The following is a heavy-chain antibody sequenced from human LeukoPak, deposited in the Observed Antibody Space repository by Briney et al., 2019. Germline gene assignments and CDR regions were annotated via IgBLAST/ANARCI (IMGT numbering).Heavy chain of an antibody. CDR2: IYYTGST. D-gene: IGHD6-19*01. CDR3: ARDRDSSVWLFYY. J-gene: IGHJ4*02. CDR1: GGSISSSSYY. V-gene: IGHV4-39*07. Sequence: PSETLSLTCTVSGGSISSSSYYWGWIRQPPGKGLEWIGSIYYTGSTYYNPSLKSRVTISVDTSKNQFSLKLISVTAADTAVYYCARDRDSSVWLFYYWGQGTLVTVSS.